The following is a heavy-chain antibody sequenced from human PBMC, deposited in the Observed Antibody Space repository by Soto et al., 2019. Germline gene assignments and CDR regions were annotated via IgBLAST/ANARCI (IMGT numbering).Heavy chain of an antibody. CDR1: GGSISSYY. J-gene: IGHJ6*02. CDR2: IYTSGST. Sequence: QVQLQESGPGLVKPSETLSLTCTVSGGSISSYYWSWIRQPAGKGLEWIGRIYTSGSTNYNPSLKCRVTMSVDTSKNQFSRKLSSVTAADTAVYYCACGGLYDSRYYYYGMDVCGQGTTVTVSS. CDR3: ACGGLYDSRYYYYGMDV. V-gene: IGHV4-4*07. D-gene: IGHD3-22*01.